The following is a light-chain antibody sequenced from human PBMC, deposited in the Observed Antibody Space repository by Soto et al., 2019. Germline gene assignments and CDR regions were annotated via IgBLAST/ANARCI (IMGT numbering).Light chain of an antibody. CDR1: QSVSRNY. J-gene: IGKJ3*01. CDR3: QPYGTSPILT. CDR2: GAS. Sequence: EIVVTQSPGTLSLSPGERATLSCRASQSVSRNYLAWYQQKPGQPPRLLIYGASSRATGIPDRFSGGGSGTDFTLTISRLEPEDFAVYYCQPYGTSPILTFGPGTKVDIK. V-gene: IGKV3-20*01.